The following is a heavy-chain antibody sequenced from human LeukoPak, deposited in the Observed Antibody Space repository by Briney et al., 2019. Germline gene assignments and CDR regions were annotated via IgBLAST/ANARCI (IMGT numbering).Heavy chain of an antibody. CDR1: GGSFSGYY. D-gene: IGHD6-13*01. Sequence: SQTLSLTCAVYGGSFSGYYWSWIRQPAGKWLGWIGEINHSGSASYNTSLKSRVTISVDTAKNTFSMKLSSVTAADTAVYYCARGIRSSWYARGVYFDYWGQGTLVTVSS. V-gene: IGHV4-34*01. CDR3: ARGIRSSWYARGVYFDY. CDR2: INHSGSA. J-gene: IGHJ4*02.